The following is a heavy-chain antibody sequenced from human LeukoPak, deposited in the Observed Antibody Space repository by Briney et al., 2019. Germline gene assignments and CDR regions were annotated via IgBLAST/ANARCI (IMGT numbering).Heavy chain of an antibody. D-gene: IGHD3-22*01. CDR2: ISAYNGNT. V-gene: IGHV1-18*01. J-gene: IGHJ3*02. Sequence: ASVTVSCKASGYTFTSYGISWVRQAPGQGLEWMGWISAYNGNTNYAQKLQGRVTMTTDTSTSTAYMELRSLRSDDTAVYYCAGSLGGYYDSSGYFDIWGQGTMVTVSS. CDR1: GYTFTSYG. CDR3: AGSLGGYYDSSGYFDI.